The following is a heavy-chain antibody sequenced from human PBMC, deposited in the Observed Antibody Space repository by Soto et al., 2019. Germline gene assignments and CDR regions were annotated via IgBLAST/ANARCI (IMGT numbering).Heavy chain of an antibody. Sequence: SQTLSLTCAISGDSVSSNSAAWNWIRQSPSRGLEWLGRTYYRSKWYNDYAVSVKSRITINPDTSKNQFSLQLNSVTPEDTAVYYCARVHTDDAYDSSLNDYFDYWGQGTLVTVSS. CDR1: GDSVSSNSAA. V-gene: IGHV6-1*01. CDR3: ARVHTDDAYDSSLNDYFDY. J-gene: IGHJ4*02. CDR2: TYYRSKWYN. D-gene: IGHD3-22*01.